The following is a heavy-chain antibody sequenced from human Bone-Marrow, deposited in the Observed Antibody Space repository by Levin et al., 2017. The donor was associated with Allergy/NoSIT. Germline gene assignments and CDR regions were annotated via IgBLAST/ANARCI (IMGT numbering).Heavy chain of an antibody. CDR3: AKDGQWLIVWYFDL. Sequence: GESLKISCAASGFTFSSYGMHWVRQAPGKGLEWVAVISYDGSNKYYADSVKGRFTISRDNSKNTLYLQMNSLRAEDTAVYYCAKDGQWLIVWYFDLWGRGTLVTVSS. CDR1: GFTFSSYG. CDR2: ISYDGSNK. J-gene: IGHJ2*01. V-gene: IGHV3-30*18. D-gene: IGHD6-19*01.